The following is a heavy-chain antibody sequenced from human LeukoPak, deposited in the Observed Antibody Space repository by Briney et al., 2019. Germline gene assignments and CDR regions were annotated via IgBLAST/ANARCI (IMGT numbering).Heavy chain of an antibody. J-gene: IGHJ6*02. V-gene: IGHV3-23*01. CDR1: GFTFSSYW. D-gene: IGHD3-16*01. Sequence: GGSLRLSCAASGFTFSSYWMSWVRQAPGKGLEWVSAISGSGGSTYYADSVKGRFTISRDNSKNTLYLQMNSLRAEDTAVYYCAKAYVHNYYYYGMDVWGQGTTVTVSS. CDR3: AKAYVHNYYYYGMDV. CDR2: ISGSGGST.